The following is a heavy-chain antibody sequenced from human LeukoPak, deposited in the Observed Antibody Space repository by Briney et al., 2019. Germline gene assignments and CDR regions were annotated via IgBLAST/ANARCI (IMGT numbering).Heavy chain of an antibody. J-gene: IGHJ4*02. CDR2: INPSGGST. D-gene: IGHD3-16*02. CDR1: GYTFTSYY. CDR3: ARVRGRTFGGVIAPFDY. Sequence: AASVEVSCKASGYTFTSYYMHWVRQAPGQGLEWMGIINPSGGSTSYAQKFQGRVTMTRDTSTSTVYMELSSLRSEDTAVYYCARVRGRTFGGVIAPFDYWGQGTLVTVSS. V-gene: IGHV1-46*01.